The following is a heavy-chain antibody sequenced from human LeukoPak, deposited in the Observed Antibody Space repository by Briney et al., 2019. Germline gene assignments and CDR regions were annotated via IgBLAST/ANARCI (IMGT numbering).Heavy chain of an antibody. D-gene: IGHD1-26*01. J-gene: IGHJ5*02. CDR2: ISGSGGST. Sequence: PGGSLRLSCAASGFTFSSYAMSWVRQAPGKGLEWVSAISGSGGSTYYADSVKGRFTISRDNSKNTLYLQMNSLRAEDTAVYYCPRDVGGSYAWFDPWGQGTLVTVSS. CDR1: GFTFSSYA. V-gene: IGHV3-23*01. CDR3: PRDVGGSYAWFDP.